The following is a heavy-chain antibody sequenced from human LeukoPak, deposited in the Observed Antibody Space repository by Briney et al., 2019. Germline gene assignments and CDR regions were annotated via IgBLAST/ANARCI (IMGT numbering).Heavy chain of an antibody. V-gene: IGHV3-48*03. CDR1: GFTVSSCE. J-gene: IGHJ6*04. CDR3: AELGITMIGGV. D-gene: IGHD3-10*02. CDR2: ISSSGSTI. Sequence: PGGSLRLSCEPSGFTVSSCEMNWVRQAPGKGLEWVSYISSSGSTIYYADSVKGRFTISRDNAKNSLYLQMDSLRAEDTAVYYCAELGITMIGGVWGKGTTVTISS.